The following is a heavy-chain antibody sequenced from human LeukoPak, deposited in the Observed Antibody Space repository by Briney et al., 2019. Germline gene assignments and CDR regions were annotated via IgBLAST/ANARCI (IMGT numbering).Heavy chain of an antibody. CDR2: IYHSGST. Sequence: SETLSLTCAVSGGSISSGGYSWSWIRQPPGTGLEWIGYIYHSGSTYYNPSLKSRVAISVDRSKNQFSLKLSSVTAADTGVYYCARVRGWYYFDYWGQGTLVTVSS. CDR3: ARVRGWYYFDY. J-gene: IGHJ4*02. CDR1: GGSISSGGYS. D-gene: IGHD6-19*01. V-gene: IGHV4-30-2*01.